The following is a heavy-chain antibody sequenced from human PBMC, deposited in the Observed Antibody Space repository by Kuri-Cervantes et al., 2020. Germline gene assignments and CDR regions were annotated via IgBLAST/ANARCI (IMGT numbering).Heavy chain of an antibody. D-gene: IGHD3-16*01. CDR2: ISGSGGST. Sequence: GESLRLSCAASGFTFSSYAMSWVRQAPGKGLEWVSAISGSGGSTYYADSVKGRFTISRDNSKNTLYLQMNSLRAEDTAVYYCARNYDYVWGSYPRYFDLWGRGTLVTVSS. J-gene: IGHJ2*01. V-gene: IGHV3-23*01. CDR1: GFTFSSYA. CDR3: ARNYDYVWGSYPRYFDL.